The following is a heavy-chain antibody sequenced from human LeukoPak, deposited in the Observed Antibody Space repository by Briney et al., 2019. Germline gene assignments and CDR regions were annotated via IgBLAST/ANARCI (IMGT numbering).Heavy chain of an antibody. CDR3: ARVRAMIVVVSPAFDI. Sequence: GGSLRLSFAASGFTFSSYWMSWVRQAPGKGLEWVANIKQDGSEKYYVDSVKGRFTISRDNAKNSLYLQMNSLRAEDTAVYYCARVRAMIVVVSPAFDIWGQGTMVTVSS. D-gene: IGHD3-22*01. J-gene: IGHJ3*02. V-gene: IGHV3-7*01. CDR1: GFTFSSYW. CDR2: IKQDGSEK.